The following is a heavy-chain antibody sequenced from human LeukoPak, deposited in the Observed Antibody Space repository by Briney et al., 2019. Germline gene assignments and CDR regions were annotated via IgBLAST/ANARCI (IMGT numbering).Heavy chain of an antibody. Sequence: SETLSLTCAVYGGSFSGYYWSWIRQPPGKGLEWIGEINHSGSTNYNPSLKSRVTIPVDTSKNQFSLKLSSVTAADTAVYYCARGVRYLNNYVGYNWFDPWGQGTLVTVSS. J-gene: IGHJ5*02. CDR2: INHSGST. V-gene: IGHV4-34*01. CDR3: ARGVRYLNNYVGYNWFDP. CDR1: GGSFSGYY. D-gene: IGHD4-23*01.